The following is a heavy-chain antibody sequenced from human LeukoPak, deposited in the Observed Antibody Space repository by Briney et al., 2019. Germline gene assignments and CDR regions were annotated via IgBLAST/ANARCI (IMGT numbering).Heavy chain of an antibody. CDR1: GGSLSSSNYY. CDR2: IYYSGST. Sequence: SETLSLTCTVSGGSLSSSNYYWGWLRQPPGKGLEWLGSIYYSGSTYYSPSLKSRVTISVDTSKNQFSLKLSSVTAADTAVFYCASGTWGFYDTTVGVYWGQGTLVTVSS. J-gene: IGHJ4*02. V-gene: IGHV4-39*07. CDR3: ASGTWGFYDTTVGVY. D-gene: IGHD3-22*01.